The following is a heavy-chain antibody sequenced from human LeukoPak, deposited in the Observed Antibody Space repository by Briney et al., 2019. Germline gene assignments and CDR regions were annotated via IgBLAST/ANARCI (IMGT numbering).Heavy chain of an antibody. D-gene: IGHD6-13*01. CDR1: GFTFDDYA. CDR2: ISGDGGST. CDR3: AKDLYSSIPNWFDP. J-gene: IGHJ5*02. V-gene: IGHV3-43*02. Sequence: GGSLRLSCAASGFTFDDYAMHWVRQAPGKGLEWVSLISGDGGSTYYADSVKGRFTISRDNSKNSLYLQVNSLRTEDTALYYYAKDLYSSIPNWFDPWGQGTLVTVSS.